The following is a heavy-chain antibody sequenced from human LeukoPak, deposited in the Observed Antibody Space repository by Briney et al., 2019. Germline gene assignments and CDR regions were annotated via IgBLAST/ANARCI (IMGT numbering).Heavy chain of an antibody. Sequence: GGSLRLSCAASGFTFSKYWMLWVRQAPGKGLESVSRINTDGTVTTYADSVKGRFTVSRDNADNTMFLQMNSVGDEDTAVYYCATKQWLAPPPDSWGQGTPVTVSS. V-gene: IGHV3-74*01. CDR1: GFTFSKYW. CDR2: INTDGTVT. CDR3: ATKQWLAPPPDS. J-gene: IGHJ4*02. D-gene: IGHD6-19*01.